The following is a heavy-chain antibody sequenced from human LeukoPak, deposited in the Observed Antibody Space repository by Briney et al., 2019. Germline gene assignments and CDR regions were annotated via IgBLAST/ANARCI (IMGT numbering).Heavy chain of an antibody. CDR1: GYTFTGYY. V-gene: IGHV1-2*02. CDR3: ARDGAVPGSYNWFDL. D-gene: IGHD6-19*01. J-gene: IGHJ5*02. Sequence: ASVKVSCKASGYTFTGYYMHWVRQAPGQGLEWMGWINPDTGATRWPQEFQGRVTMTRDASISIAYMEVSSLRFDDTAVYYCARDGAVPGSYNWFDLWGQGTLVTVSS. CDR2: INPDTGAT.